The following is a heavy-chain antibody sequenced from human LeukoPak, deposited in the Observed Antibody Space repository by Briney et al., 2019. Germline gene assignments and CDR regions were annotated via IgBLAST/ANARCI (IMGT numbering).Heavy chain of an antibody. J-gene: IGHJ4*02. Sequence: PGGSLRLSCAASGFTFSSYAMHWVRQAPGKGLEWVAVISYDGSNKYYADSVKGRFTIPRDNSKNTLYLQMNSLRAEDTAVYYCARGSFSGPDFDYWGQGTLVTVSS. CDR2: ISYDGSNK. V-gene: IGHV3-30-3*01. D-gene: IGHD6-19*01. CDR1: GFTFSSYA. CDR3: ARGSFSGPDFDY.